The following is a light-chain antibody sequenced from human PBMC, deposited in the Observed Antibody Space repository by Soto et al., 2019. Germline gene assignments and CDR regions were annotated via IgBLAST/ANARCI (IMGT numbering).Light chain of an antibody. CDR2: DVS. CDR1: SSDVGGYNY. J-gene: IGLJ1*01. Sequence: QSALTQPASVSGSPGHSIAISCTGTSSDVGGYNYVSWYQQHPGKAPKLMIYDVSNRPSGVSNRFSGSKSGNTASLTISGLQAEDEADYYCSSYISSSVFYVFGTGTKVTVL. CDR3: SSYISSSVFYV. V-gene: IGLV2-14*01.